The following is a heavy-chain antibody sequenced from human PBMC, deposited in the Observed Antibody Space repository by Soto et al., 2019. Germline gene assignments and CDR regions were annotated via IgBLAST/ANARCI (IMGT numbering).Heavy chain of an antibody. J-gene: IGHJ4*02. V-gene: IGHV4-59*01. CDR2: IYYSGST. D-gene: IGHD2-2*01. CDR1: GGSISSYY. Sequence: SETLCLTCTVSGGSISSYYCSWIRQPPGKGLEWIGYIYYSGSTNYNPSLKSRVTISVDTSKNQFSLKLSSVTAADTAVYYCARVPDTGYCSSTSCYHFDYWGQGTLVTVSS. CDR3: ARVPDTGYCSSTSCYHFDY.